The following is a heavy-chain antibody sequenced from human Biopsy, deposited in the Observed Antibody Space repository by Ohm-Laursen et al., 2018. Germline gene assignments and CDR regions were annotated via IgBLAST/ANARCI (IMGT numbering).Heavy chain of an antibody. CDR2: IDPDGGRT. Sequence: ASVKVSCKASGYTFTDYYIHWVRQAPGQGLEWMGWIDPDGGRTSFGQNFQGRVTMTSDTSTGTAYLELTRLRSDDTAVYYCARDPYCSGGNCYSPLDHWGQGTLVTVSA. D-gene: IGHD2-15*01. CDR3: ARDPYCSGGNCYSPLDH. CDR1: GYTFTDYY. J-gene: IGHJ4*02. V-gene: IGHV1-2*02.